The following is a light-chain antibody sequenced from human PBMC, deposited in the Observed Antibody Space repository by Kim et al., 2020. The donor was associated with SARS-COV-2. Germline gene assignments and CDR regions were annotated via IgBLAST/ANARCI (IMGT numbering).Light chain of an antibody. CDR3: SSYTSSSPYV. CDR1: SSVVGGYNY. Sequence: GQSITISCTGTSSVVGGYNYVSWYQQHPGKAPKLMIYDVSNRPSGVSNRFSGSKSGNTASLTISGLQAEDEADYYCSSYTSSSPYVFGTGTKVTVL. CDR2: DVS. J-gene: IGLJ1*01. V-gene: IGLV2-14*03.